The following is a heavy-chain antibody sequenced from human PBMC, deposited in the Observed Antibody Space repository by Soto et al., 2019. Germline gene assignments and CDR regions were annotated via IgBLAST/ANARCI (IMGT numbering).Heavy chain of an antibody. CDR1: GASISGFY. Sequence: PSETLSLTCAVSGASISGFYWSWIRKSAGKGLEWIARIYATGTTDYNPSLKSRVMMSVDTSKKQFSLKLRSVTAADMAVYYCAREGSYSAYNFAHGIQLWSFDFWGQGALVTVSS. D-gene: IGHD5-12*01. V-gene: IGHV4-4*07. J-gene: IGHJ4*02. CDR3: AREGSYSAYNFAHGIQLWSFDF. CDR2: IYATGTT.